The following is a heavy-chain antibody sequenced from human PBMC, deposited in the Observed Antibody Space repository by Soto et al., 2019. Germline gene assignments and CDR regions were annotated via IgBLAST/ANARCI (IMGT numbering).Heavy chain of an antibody. CDR3: TKNSAYALDY. CDR2: IHHSGGT. CDR1: VGSVSNNNW. Sequence: QLQLQESGPGRVKPSGSLSLSGAVPVGSVSNNNWWSWFRQSPGNGREWIGEIHHSGGTSYNPSLESRATLSVDKSKNELSLRLNYVTAADTAVYYCTKNSAYALDYWGLGILVTVSS. V-gene: IGHV4-4*02. J-gene: IGHJ4*02. D-gene: IGHD5-12*01.